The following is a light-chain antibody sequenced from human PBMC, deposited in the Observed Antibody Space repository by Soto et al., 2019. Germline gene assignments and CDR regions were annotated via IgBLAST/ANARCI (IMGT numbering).Light chain of an antibody. CDR1: QSLLHSNGYNY. CDR3: MQTRQTLYT. J-gene: IGKJ2*01. Sequence: DIVMTQSPLSLPVTPGEPASISCRSSQSLLHSNGYNYLHWYLQKPGQSPQLLIYLGSNRASGVPDRFSGSGSDTDFTLKISRVEAEDVGVYYCMQTRQTLYTFGQGTKLEIK. CDR2: LGS. V-gene: IGKV2-28*01.